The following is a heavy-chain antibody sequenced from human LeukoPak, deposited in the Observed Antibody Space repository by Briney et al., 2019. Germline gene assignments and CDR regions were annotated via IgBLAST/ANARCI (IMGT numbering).Heavy chain of an antibody. V-gene: IGHV3-7*01. D-gene: IGHD6-19*01. CDR3: ASLYSSGWYWAGGAADADYMDV. J-gene: IGHJ6*03. CDR1: GFAFSSYG. Sequence: GGSLRLSCAASGFAFSSYGMHWVRQAPGKGLEWVANIKQDGSEKYYVDSVKGRFTISRDNAKNSLYLQMNSLRDEDTAVYYCASLYSSGWYWAGGAADADYMDVWGKGTTVTDSS. CDR2: IKQDGSEK.